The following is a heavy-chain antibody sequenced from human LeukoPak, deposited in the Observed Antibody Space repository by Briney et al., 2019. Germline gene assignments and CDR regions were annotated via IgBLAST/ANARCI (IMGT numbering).Heavy chain of an antibody. D-gene: IGHD6-6*01. J-gene: IGHJ5*02. V-gene: IGHV1-69*04. CDR3: AILQGYSSSSAWFDP. CDR1: GGTFSSYA. Sequence: GASVKVSCKASGGTFSSYAISWVRQAPGQGLEWMGSIIPIFGIANYAQKFRGRVTITADKSTSTAYMELSSLRSEDTAMYYCAILQGYSSSSAWFDPWGQGTLVTVSS. CDR2: IIPIFGIA.